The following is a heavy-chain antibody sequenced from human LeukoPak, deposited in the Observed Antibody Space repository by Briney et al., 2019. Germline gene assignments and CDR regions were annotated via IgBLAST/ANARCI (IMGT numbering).Heavy chain of an antibody. CDR3: ARDLLDTSGWYGFYFDY. Sequence: GGSLRLSCAASGFSFSSYGMHWVRQAPGKGLEWVAVISSDGSITKYGDSVKGRFTISRDNSKNTLYVQMNSLRVEDTAVYYCARDLLDTSGWYGFYFDYWGQGTLVTVSS. CDR2: ISSDGSIT. J-gene: IGHJ4*02. CDR1: GFSFSSYG. D-gene: IGHD6-19*01. V-gene: IGHV3-30*03.